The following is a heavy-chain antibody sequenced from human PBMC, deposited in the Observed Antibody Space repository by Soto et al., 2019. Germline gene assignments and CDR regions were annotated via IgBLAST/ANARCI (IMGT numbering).Heavy chain of an antibody. V-gene: IGHV3-9*01. CDR1: GFIFDDYA. J-gene: IGHJ6*02. D-gene: IGHD3-16*01. CDR3: AKDRYRSSAYYYYGMDG. Sequence: EVQLVESGGGLVQPGRSLRLSCAASGFIFDDYAMHWVRQAPGKGLEWVSVISGNSGSLGYADSVKGRFTISRDNAKNSLYLQMNSLRAEDTALYYCAKDRYRSSAYYYYGMDGWGQGTTVTVSS. CDR2: ISGNSGSL.